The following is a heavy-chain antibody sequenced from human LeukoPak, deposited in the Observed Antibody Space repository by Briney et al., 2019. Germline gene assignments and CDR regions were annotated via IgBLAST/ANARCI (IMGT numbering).Heavy chain of an antibody. V-gene: IGHV3-30*02. J-gene: IGHJ4*02. CDR3: AKGVATPIDY. CDR2: IRSDGSNK. D-gene: IGHD5-12*01. Sequence: PGGFLRLSCAASGFTFSSYGMHWVRQAPGKGLEWVAFIRSDGSNKYYADSVKGRFTISRDNSKNTLYLQMNSLRAEDTAVYYCAKGVATPIDYWGQGTLVTVSS. CDR1: GFTFSSYG.